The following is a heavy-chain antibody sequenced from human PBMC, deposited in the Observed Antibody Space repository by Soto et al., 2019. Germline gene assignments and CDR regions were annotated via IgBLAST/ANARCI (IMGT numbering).Heavy chain of an antibody. J-gene: IGHJ4*02. Sequence: QVQLQESGPGLVKPSETLSLTCTVSGGSISTYYWSWIRQPPGKGLEWIGYIYYNGRTNYNPSLESRVNRSLDTSKSQFSRKLSSVSAADTAVYYCARDGSGYDFWSGPYFFDYWGPGTLVTVSS. CDR2: IYYNGRT. V-gene: IGHV4-59*01. CDR3: ARDGSGYDFWSGPYFFDY. CDR1: GGSISTYY. D-gene: IGHD3-3*01.